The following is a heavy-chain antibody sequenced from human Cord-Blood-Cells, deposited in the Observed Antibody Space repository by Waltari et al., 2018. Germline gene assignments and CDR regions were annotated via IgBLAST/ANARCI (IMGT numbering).Heavy chain of an antibody. Sequence: WMGWMNPNSGNTGYAQKFQGRVTMTRNTSISTAYMELSSLRSEDTAVYYCARERSSNYYYGMDVWGQGTTVTVSS. J-gene: IGHJ6*02. CDR2: MNPNSGNT. V-gene: IGHV1-8*01. D-gene: IGHD6-6*01. CDR3: ARERSSNYYYGMDV.